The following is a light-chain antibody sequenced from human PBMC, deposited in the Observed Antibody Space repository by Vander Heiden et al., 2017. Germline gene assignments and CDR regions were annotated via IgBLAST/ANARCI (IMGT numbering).Light chain of an antibody. J-gene: IGKJ3*01. CDR3: QQDNNWPIV. CDR1: QSVSSN. CDR2: GAS. V-gene: IGKV3-15*01. Sequence: EIVMTQSPATLSVSPGERATLSCRASQSVSSNLAWYQQKPGQAPRLLIYGASTRATGIPARFSGSGSGTEFTLTISSLQSEDFAVYYCQQDNNWPIVFGPGTKVDIK.